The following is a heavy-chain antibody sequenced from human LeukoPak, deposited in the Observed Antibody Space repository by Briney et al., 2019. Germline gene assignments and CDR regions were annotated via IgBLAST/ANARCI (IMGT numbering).Heavy chain of an antibody. CDR3: TTLRFTTYYFDY. J-gene: IGHJ4*02. Sequence: GGSLRLSCAASGFTFSNAWMSWVRQAPGKGLEWVGRIKSKTDGGTTDYAAPGKGRFTISRDDSKNTLYLQMNSLKTEDTAVYYCTTLRFTTYYFDYWGQGTLVTVSS. V-gene: IGHV3-15*01. CDR1: GFTFSNAW. CDR2: IKSKTDGGTT. D-gene: IGHD3-22*01.